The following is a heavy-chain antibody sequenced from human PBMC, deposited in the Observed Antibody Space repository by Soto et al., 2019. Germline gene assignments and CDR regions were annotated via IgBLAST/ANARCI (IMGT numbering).Heavy chain of an antibody. D-gene: IGHD6-19*01. CDR1: GFTFTSYS. V-gene: IGHV3-48*01. J-gene: IGHJ6*02. Sequence: TGGSLRLSCTASGFTFTSYSINWVRQAPGQGLEWISYISSTSATIYYAESVRGRFTVSRDNSKNTVYLQMNSLRAEDTAVYYCARVLGYSSGWSYYYYYYGMDVWGQGTTVTVSS. CDR2: ISSTSATI. CDR3: ARVLGYSSGWSYYYYYYGMDV.